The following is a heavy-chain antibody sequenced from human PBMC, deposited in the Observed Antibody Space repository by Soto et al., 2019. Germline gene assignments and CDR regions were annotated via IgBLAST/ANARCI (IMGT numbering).Heavy chain of an antibody. CDR3: STDPHGDYIGDFDT. V-gene: IGHV3-23*01. D-gene: IGHD4-17*01. CDR1: RFSFSNYA. J-gene: IGHJ3*02. CDR2: ITGSGGCT. Sequence: EVQLLESGGRLVPPGGSLRLCCAGSRFSFSNYAMTWARQAPGEGLEWVSSITGSGGCTTYAASMKGRFTISRHHSKNILYLQPDRLTTDDQAVCYCSTDPHGDYIGDFDTLGQGTMVTVSS.